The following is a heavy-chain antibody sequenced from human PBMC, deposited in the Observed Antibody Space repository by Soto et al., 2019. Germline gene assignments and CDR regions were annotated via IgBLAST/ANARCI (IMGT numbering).Heavy chain of an antibody. Sequence: QVPLVQSGAEVKKPGASVKVSCKASGYTFTSYGISWVRQAPGQGLEWMGWISAYNGNTNYAQKLQGRVTMTTDTSTSTAYMELRSLRSDDTAVYYCARAFPYYYGSGSYYGVFDYWGQGTLVTVSS. CDR2: ISAYNGNT. CDR1: GYTFTSYG. V-gene: IGHV1-18*01. CDR3: ARAFPYYYGSGSYYGVFDY. J-gene: IGHJ4*02. D-gene: IGHD3-10*01.